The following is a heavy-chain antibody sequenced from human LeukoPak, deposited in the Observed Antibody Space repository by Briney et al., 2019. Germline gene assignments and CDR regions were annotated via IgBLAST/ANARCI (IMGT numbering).Heavy chain of an antibody. Sequence: PSETLSLTCTVSDGSISNCGYYWGWIRQPPGKGLEWIGHIYYTGSTFYSPSLKSRVTISVDTSKNHFSLKLTSVTAADTSIYFCARHIADSYTDVWGKGTTVTVS. V-gene: IGHV4-39*01. CDR1: DGSISNCGYY. CDR2: IYYTGST. CDR3: ARHIADSYTDV. J-gene: IGHJ6*03. D-gene: IGHD2-21*01.